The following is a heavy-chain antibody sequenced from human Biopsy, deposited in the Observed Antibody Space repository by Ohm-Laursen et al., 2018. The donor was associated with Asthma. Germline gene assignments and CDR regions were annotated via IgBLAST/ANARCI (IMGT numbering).Heavy chain of an antibody. V-gene: IGHV3-7*01. CDR1: GFTFGDYW. CDR2: IKKDGSEK. Sequence: SLRLSCTASGFTFGDYWMSWVRQAPGKGLEWVANIKKDGSEKYNVDSVKGRFTISRDNAKNSLYLHMNSLRAEDTAVYYCARGGYCTSPTCPWGRYATDVWGQGTTVTVSS. J-gene: IGHJ6*02. CDR3: ARGGYCTSPTCPWGRYATDV. D-gene: IGHD2-2*01.